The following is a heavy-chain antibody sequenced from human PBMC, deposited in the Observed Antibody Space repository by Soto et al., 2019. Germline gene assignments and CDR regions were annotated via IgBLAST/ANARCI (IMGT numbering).Heavy chain of an antibody. CDR2: INPNSGGT. D-gene: IGHD5-18*01. J-gene: IGHJ5*02. CDR3: ARVKGYSYGSNWFDP. Sequence: ASVKVSCKASGYTFTGYYMHWVRQAPGQGLEWMGWINPNSGGTNYAQKFQGWVTMTRDTSISTAYMELSRLRSDDTAVYYRARVKGYSYGSNWFDPWGQGTLVTVSS. V-gene: IGHV1-2*04. CDR1: GYTFTGYY.